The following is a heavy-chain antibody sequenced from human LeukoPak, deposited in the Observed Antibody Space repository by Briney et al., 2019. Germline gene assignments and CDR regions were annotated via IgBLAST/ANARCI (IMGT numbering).Heavy chain of an antibody. CDR3: ARDFFNMISEY. CDR1: GSTFTTRY. D-gene: IGHD3/OR15-3a*01. Sequence: GASEKVSCKASGSTFTTRYIYWVRLAPGQGLEWMGRINPRGSNTNYAQKFKGRVAMTRDTSTSTVYLELSSLRSEDTAVYYCARDFFNMISEYWGQGTLVTVSS. J-gene: IGHJ4*02. CDR2: INPRGSNT. V-gene: IGHV1-46*01.